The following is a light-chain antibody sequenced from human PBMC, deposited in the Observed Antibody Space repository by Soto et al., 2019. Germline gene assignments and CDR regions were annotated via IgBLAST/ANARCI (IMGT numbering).Light chain of an antibody. Sequence: QSVLTQPPSVSGAPGERVTISFTGSSSNIGAGYEVHWYQQLPGTSPKLLIYEDTDRPSGVPDRFSGSKSGTSASLAITGLLAEDEADYYCQSYDNSLSGSYVFGTGTKVTVL. V-gene: IGLV1-40*01. CDR3: QSYDNSLSGSYV. CDR1: SSNIGAGYE. J-gene: IGLJ1*01. CDR2: EDT.